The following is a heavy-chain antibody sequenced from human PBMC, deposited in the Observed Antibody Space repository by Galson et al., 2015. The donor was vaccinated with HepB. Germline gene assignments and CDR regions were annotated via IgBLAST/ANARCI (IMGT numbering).Heavy chain of an antibody. CDR2: IYSGGDT. D-gene: IGHD1-7*01. CDR3: ARMRDDWNFASDY. V-gene: IGHV3-53*01. Sequence: SLRLSCAASGFTFSSYSMNWVRQAPGKGLEWVSVIYSGGDTYYADSVRGRFTISRDSSKNTLYLQMNSLRAEDTAVYYCARMRDDWNFASDYWGRGTLVTVSS. J-gene: IGHJ4*02. CDR1: GFTFSSYS.